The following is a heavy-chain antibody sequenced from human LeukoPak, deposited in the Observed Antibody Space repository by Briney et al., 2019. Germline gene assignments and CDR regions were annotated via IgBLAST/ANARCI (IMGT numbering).Heavy chain of an antibody. CDR1: GYTFATYD. J-gene: IGHJ6*02. Sequence: ASVKVSCKASGYTFATYDINWVRQATGQGLEWMGWMNPNSGNTGYAQKFQGRVTMTRNTSISTAYIELSSLRSEDTAVYYCARSVADFYYYYGMDVWGQGTTVTVSS. CDR2: MNPNSGNT. V-gene: IGHV1-8*01. CDR3: ARSVADFYYYYGMDV. D-gene: IGHD6-19*01.